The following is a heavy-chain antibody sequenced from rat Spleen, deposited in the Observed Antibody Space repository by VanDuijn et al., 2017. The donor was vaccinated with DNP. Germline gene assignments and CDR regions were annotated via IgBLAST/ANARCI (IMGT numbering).Heavy chain of an antibody. Sequence: EVQLVESGGGLVQPGRSMKLSCVASGFTFSHYYMAWVRQAPTKGLEWVASISTGGGNTYYRDSVKGRFTISRDNAKRSLYLQMNSLTSEDSATYYCAREREYMFDYWGQGVMVTVSS. J-gene: IGHJ2*01. CDR3: AREREYMFDY. CDR2: ISTGGGNT. D-gene: IGHD1-11*01. V-gene: IGHV5-25*01. CDR1: GFTFSHYY.